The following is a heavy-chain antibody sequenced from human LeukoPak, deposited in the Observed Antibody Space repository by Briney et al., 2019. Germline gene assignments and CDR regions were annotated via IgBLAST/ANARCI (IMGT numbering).Heavy chain of an antibody. V-gene: IGHV4-61*01. CDR3: ARDRARAFDI. J-gene: IGHJ3*02. CDR2: IYYSGST. Sequence: PETLSLTCTVSGGSVSSASYYWSWIRQPPGKGLEWIAYIYYSGSTNYNPSLKSRVTISVDTSKNQFSLKLSSVSAADTAVYYCARDRARAFDIWGQGTMVTVSS. CDR1: GGSVSSASYY.